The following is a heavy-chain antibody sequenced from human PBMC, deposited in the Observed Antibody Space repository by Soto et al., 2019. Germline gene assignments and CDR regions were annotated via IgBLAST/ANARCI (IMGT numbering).Heavy chain of an antibody. Sequence: VASVKVSCKASGGTFSSYAISWVRQAPGQGLEWMGWISAYNGNTNYAQKLQGRVTMTTDTSTSTAYMELRSLRSDDTAVYYCARDWYDYYDSSGYYHRTFDYWGQGTLVTVSS. CDR3: ARDWYDYYDSSGYYHRTFDY. CDR1: GGTFSSYA. D-gene: IGHD3-22*01. V-gene: IGHV1-18*01. J-gene: IGHJ4*02. CDR2: ISAYNGNT.